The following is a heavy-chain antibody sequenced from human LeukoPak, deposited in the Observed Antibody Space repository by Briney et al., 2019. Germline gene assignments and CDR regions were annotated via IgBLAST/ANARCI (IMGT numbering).Heavy chain of an antibody. CDR2: ISYDGSNK. Sequence: PGGSLRLPCAASGFTFSSYAMHWVRQAPGKGLEWVAVISYDGSNKYYADSVKGRFTISRDNSKNTLYLQMNSLRAEDTAVYYCARDIRVGSSGWRFGAFDIWGQGTMVTVSS. CDR1: GFTFSSYA. D-gene: IGHD6-19*01. CDR3: ARDIRVGSSGWRFGAFDI. V-gene: IGHV3-30-3*01. J-gene: IGHJ3*02.